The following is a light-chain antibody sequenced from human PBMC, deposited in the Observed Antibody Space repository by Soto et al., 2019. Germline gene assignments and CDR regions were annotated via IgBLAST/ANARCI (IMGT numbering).Light chain of an antibody. CDR1: QSVSSSY. J-gene: IGKJ5*01. V-gene: IGKV3-20*01. CDR2: DTS. CDR3: QQYGTSEII. Sequence: EIVLTQSPGTLSLSPGEGATLSCRASQSVSSSYLAWYQQKPGQAPRLLIYDTSSRASGIPDRFSGSGSGTDFTLTISRLETEDFAVFYCQQYGTSEIIFGQGTRLEIK.